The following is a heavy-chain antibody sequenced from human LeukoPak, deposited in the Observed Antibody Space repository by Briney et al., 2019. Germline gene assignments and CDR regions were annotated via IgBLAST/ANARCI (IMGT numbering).Heavy chain of an antibody. J-gene: IGHJ6*02. CDR1: GGTFSSYA. CDR2: IIPILGIA. D-gene: IGHD3-3*01. CDR3: ASISITTPQYGMDV. Sequence: SVKVSRKASGGTFSSYAISWVRQAPGQGLEWMGRIIPILGIANYAQKFQGRVTITADKSTSTAYMELSSLRSEDTAVYYCASISITTPQYGMDVWGQGTTVTVSS. V-gene: IGHV1-69*04.